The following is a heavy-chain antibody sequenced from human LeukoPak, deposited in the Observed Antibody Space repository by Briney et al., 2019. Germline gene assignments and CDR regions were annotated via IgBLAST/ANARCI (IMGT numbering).Heavy chain of an antibody. Sequence: ASVKVSCKAFEYTFTSYDINWVRQATGQGLEWMGWMNPNSGNTGYAQKFQGRVTMTRNTSISTAYMELSSLPSEDTAVYYCARGRHPGPTWISEYWGQGTLVTVSS. V-gene: IGHV1-8*01. CDR3: ARGRHPGPTWISEY. D-gene: IGHD5-12*01. J-gene: IGHJ4*02. CDR1: EYTFTSYD. CDR2: MNPNSGNT.